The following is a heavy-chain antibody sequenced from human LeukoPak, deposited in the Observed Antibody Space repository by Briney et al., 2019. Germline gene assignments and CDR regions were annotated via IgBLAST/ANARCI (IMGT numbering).Heavy chain of an antibody. CDR3: ARHVSIRFLEWLNPYYYYYMDV. CDR2: IYPGDSDT. V-gene: IGHV5-51*01. Sequence: GESLKISCKGSGYSFTSYWIGWVRQMPGTGLEWMGIIYPGDSDTRYSPSFQGQVTISADKSISTAYLQWSSLKASDTAMYYCARHVSIRFLEWLNPYYYYYMDVWGKGTTVTISS. D-gene: IGHD3-3*01. J-gene: IGHJ6*03. CDR1: GYSFTSYW.